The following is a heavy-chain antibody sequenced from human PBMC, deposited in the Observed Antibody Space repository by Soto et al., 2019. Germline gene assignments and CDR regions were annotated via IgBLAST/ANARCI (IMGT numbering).Heavy chain of an antibody. Sequence: PGGSLRLSCSASGFTFSSYGMSWVRQAPGKGLEWVSAIGNSGSATNHADSVKGRFTISRDNSKNTLYLQMNSLRVEDTAIYYCARHSPSSGTYRPFDFWGQGTLVTVSS. CDR1: GFTFSSYG. J-gene: IGHJ4*02. CDR2: IGNSGSAT. V-gene: IGHV3-23*01. CDR3: ARHSPSSGTYRPFDF. D-gene: IGHD1-26*01.